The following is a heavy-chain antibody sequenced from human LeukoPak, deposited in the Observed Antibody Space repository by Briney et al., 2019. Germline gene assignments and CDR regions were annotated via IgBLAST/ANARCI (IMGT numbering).Heavy chain of an antibody. CDR1: GFTVSSNY. CDR2: IYSGGST. D-gene: IGHD3-22*01. Sequence: GGSLRLSCAASGFTVSSNYMSWVRQAPGKGLEWVSGIYSGGSTDYADYVKGRFNISRDNSTNTLYLQMNSLSAEDTAVYYCARENYYDSSGYYAAAFDIWGQGTMVTVSS. J-gene: IGHJ3*02. CDR3: ARENYYDSSGYYAAAFDI. V-gene: IGHV3-53*05.